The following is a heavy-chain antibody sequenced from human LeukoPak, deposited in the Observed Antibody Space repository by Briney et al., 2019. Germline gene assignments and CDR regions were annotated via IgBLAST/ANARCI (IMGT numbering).Heavy chain of an antibody. Sequence: ASVKVSCKASVGTFSSYAISWVRQAPGQGREWVGRIIPILGIANYAQKFQGRVTITADKSTSTAYMELSSLRSEDTAVYYCARDLRLLWFGELLHNDAFDIWGQGTMVTVSS. CDR3: ARDLRLLWFGELLHNDAFDI. CDR1: VGTFSSYA. D-gene: IGHD3-10*01. V-gene: IGHV1-69*04. CDR2: IIPILGIA. J-gene: IGHJ3*02.